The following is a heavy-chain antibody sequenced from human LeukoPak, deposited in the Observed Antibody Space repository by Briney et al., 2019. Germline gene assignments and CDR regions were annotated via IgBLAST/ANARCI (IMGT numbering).Heavy chain of an antibody. CDR3: ARDRAHGLFDY. CDR1: GGSISSHH. CDR2: IYYSGST. J-gene: IGHJ4*02. Sequence: SETLSLTCTVSGGSISSHHWSWIRQPPGKGLERIGYIYYSGSTNYNPSLKSRVTISVDTSKSQFSLELSSVTAADTAVYYCARDRAHGLFDYWGQGTLVSVSS. V-gene: IGHV4-59*11. D-gene: IGHD1-26*01.